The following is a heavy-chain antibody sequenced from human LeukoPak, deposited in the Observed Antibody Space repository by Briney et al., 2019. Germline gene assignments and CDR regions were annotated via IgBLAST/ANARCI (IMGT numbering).Heavy chain of an antibody. J-gene: IGHJ4*02. V-gene: IGHV3-9*01. D-gene: IGHD3-10*01. CDR1: GFTFDDYA. CDR2: ISWNSGSI. Sequence: PGGSLRLSCAASGFTFDDYAMHWVRQAPGKGLEWVSGISWNSGSIGYADPVKGRFTISRDNAKNSLYLQMNSLRAEDTALYYCAKSYGSGSYYTLDYWGQGTLVTVSS. CDR3: AKSYGSGSYYTLDY.